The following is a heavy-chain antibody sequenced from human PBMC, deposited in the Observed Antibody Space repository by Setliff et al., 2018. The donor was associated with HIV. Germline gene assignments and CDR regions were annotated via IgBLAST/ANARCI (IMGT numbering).Heavy chain of an antibody. V-gene: IGHV1-18*01. D-gene: IGHD2-2*01. CDR1: GYTFTSYG. CDR2: VSPYNGHT. J-gene: IGHJ5*02. Sequence: ASVKVSCKASGYTFTSYGISWVRQAPGQGLEWMGWVSPYNGHTKYAQRFQGRVTMSTDTSTSTIYMELTSLRSDDTAVYYCARWSCGRATCYDSPYNWFEPWGQGTRVTVSS. CDR3: ARWSCGRATCYDSPYNWFEP.